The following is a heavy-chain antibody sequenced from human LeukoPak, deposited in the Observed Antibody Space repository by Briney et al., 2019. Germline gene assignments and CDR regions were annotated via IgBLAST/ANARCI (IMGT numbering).Heavy chain of an antibody. CDR2: IIPIFGTA. D-gene: IGHD2-2*01. CDR1: GGTFISYA. CDR3: ASLASTYYYYYYYMDV. V-gene: IGHV1-69*05. Sequence: SVKVSCKASGGTFISYAISWVRQAPGQGLEWMGGIIPIFGTANYAQKFQGRVTITTDESTSTAYMELSSLRSEDTAVYYCASLASTYYYYYYYMDVWGKGTTVTVSS. J-gene: IGHJ6*03.